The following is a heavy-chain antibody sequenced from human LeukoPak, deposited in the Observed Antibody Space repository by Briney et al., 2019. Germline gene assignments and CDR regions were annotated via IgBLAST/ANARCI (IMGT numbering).Heavy chain of an antibody. CDR3: AKDSSSGSLDY. CDR1: GFTFDDYA. Sequence: QPGRYLRLSCAASGFTFDDYAMHWVRQAPGKGLEWVSGISWNSGSIGYADSVKGRFTISRDNAKNSLYLQMNSLRAEDMALYYCAKDSSSGSLDYWGQGTLVTVSS. CDR2: ISWNSGSI. J-gene: IGHJ4*02. V-gene: IGHV3-9*03. D-gene: IGHD3-22*01.